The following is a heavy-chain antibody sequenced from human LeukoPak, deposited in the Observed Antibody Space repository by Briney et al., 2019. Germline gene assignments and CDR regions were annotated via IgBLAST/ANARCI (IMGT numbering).Heavy chain of an antibody. Sequence: GGSLRLSCGASGFTFSSYWMSWVRQAPGKGLEWVANIKEDGSDKYYVDSVKGRFTISRDNAKNTLYLQMNSLRDEDTAVYYCARGGLIDYWGQRTLVTVSS. J-gene: IGHJ4*02. CDR1: GFTFSSYW. V-gene: IGHV3-7*01. D-gene: IGHD5-12*01. CDR3: ARGGLIDY. CDR2: IKEDGSDK.